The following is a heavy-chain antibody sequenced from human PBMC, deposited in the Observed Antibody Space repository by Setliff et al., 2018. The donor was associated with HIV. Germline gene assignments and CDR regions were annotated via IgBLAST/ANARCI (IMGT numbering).Heavy chain of an antibody. CDR3: ARWYTTGRGWFDP. CDR1: GGSINSGEYY. Sequence: PSETLSLTCTVSGGSINSGEYYWSWSRQHPGKGLEWIGYIYYTGDTYYNPPLKSRVTMSIDTSKNQFSPRLSSVTAADTAVYYCARWYTTGRGWFDPWGQGTLVTVSS. J-gene: IGHJ5*02. CDR2: IYYTGDT. D-gene: IGHD6-25*01. V-gene: IGHV4-31*03.